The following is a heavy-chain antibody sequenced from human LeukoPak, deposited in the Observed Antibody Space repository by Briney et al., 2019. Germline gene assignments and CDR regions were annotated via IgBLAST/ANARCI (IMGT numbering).Heavy chain of an antibody. CDR2: IYYSGST. V-gene: IGHV4-39*01. D-gene: IGHD3-22*01. Sequence: RPSETPSLTCTVSGGSISSSSYYWGWIRRTPGKGLEWIGSIYYSGSTYYNPSLKSRVTISVDTSKNQFSLKLRSVTAADTAVYYCARLATNYYDSSRFHSGGAFDIWGQGTMVTVSS. CDR3: ARLATNYYDSSRFHSGGAFDI. J-gene: IGHJ3*02. CDR1: GGSISSSSYY.